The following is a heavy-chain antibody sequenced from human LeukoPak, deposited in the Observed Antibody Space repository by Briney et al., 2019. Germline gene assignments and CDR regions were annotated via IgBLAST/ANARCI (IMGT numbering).Heavy chain of an antibody. CDR3: ARRVHTSSSGYDY. D-gene: IGHD6-6*01. J-gene: IGHJ4*02. CDR1: GGSISSTTSY. CDR2: ISYTGST. V-gene: IGHV4-61*05. Sequence: SETLSLACTVSGGSISSTTSYWGWIRQSPGKGLEWIGFISYTGSTSYNPSLKSRVTMSVDTSKNQFSLKLSSVTAADTAVYYCARRVHTSSSGYDYWGQGTLVTVSS.